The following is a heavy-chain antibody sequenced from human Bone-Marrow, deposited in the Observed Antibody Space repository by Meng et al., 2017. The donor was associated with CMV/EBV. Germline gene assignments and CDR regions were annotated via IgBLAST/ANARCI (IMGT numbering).Heavy chain of an antibody. CDR1: YS. CDR2: IIPILTTS. CDR3: ARLRRQYDILTGSYPHDAFDV. Sequence: YSISWGRQAPGQGPEWMGEIIPILTTSNYVQKLQGRVKITTDESTNTAYMELSSLRSEDTAVYYCARLRRQYDILTGSYPHDAFDVWGQGTMVTVSS. D-gene: IGHD3-9*01. V-gene: IGHV1-69*05. J-gene: IGHJ3*01.